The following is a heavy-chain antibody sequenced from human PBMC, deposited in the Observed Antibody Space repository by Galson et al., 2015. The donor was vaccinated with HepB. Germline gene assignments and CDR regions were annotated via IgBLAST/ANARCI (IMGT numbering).Heavy chain of an antibody. J-gene: IGHJ4*02. D-gene: IGHD3-3*01. V-gene: IGHV3-21*01. Sequence: SLRLSCAASGFTFSSYSMNWVRQAPGKGLEWVSSISSSSSYIYYADSVKGRFTISRDNAKNSLYLQMNSLRAEDTAVDYCARDLVNYDFWSGYYMGGIFDYWGQGTLVTVSS. CDR1: GFTFSSYS. CDR2: ISSSSSYI. CDR3: ARDLVNYDFWSGYYMGGIFDY.